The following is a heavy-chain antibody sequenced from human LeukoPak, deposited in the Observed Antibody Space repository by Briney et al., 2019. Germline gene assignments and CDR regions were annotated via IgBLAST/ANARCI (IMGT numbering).Heavy chain of an antibody. J-gene: IGHJ4*02. CDR2: INPNSGGT. CDR1: GYTFTGYY. D-gene: IGHD1-26*01. Sequence: ASVKVSCKASGYTFTGYYMHWVRQAPGQGLEWMGWINPNSGGTNYAQKFQGRVTMTRDTSISTAYMELSRLRSDDTAVYYCARGHSPYSGSYGLWGQGNLVTVSS. V-gene: IGHV1-2*02. CDR3: ARGHSPYSGSYGL.